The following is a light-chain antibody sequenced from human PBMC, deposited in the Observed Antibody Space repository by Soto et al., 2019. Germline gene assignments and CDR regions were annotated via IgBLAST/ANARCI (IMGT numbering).Light chain of an antibody. CDR3: GSYTTSSNYV. J-gene: IGLJ1*01. CDR1: SSDVGAYNF. V-gene: IGLV2-14*03. Sequence: VLTQPASVSGSPGLSITISCTGTSSDVGAYNFVSWYQQHPDKAPKLMIFDVSNRPSGVSNRFSGSKSGNTASLTISGLQSEDEAEYYCGSYTTSSNYVFGTETKVTVL. CDR2: DVS.